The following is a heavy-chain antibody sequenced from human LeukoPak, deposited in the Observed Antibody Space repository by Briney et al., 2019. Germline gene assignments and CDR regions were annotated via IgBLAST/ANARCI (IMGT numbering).Heavy chain of an antibody. J-gene: IGHJ4*02. D-gene: IGHD3-10*01. CDR1: GFTFSSYS. V-gene: IGHV3-48*01. Sequence: GGSLRLSCAASGFTFSSYSMNWVRQAPGKGLEWVSFISSSSSTIYYADSVRGRFTISRDNAKNSLYLQVNTLRAEDTAVYYCARASYYYGSGSYYFDYWGQGTLVTVSS. CDR2: ISSSSSTI. CDR3: ARASYYYGSGSYYFDY.